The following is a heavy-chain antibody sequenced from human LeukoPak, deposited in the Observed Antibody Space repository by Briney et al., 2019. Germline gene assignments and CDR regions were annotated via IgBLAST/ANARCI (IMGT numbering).Heavy chain of an antibody. Sequence: SETLSLTCTVSGGSISSSSYYWGRIRQPPGKGLEWIGSIYYSGSTYYNPSLKSRVTISVDTSKNQFSLKLSSVTAADTAVYYCARHHYYDSSGYYYSNWFDPWGQGTLVTVSS. J-gene: IGHJ5*02. V-gene: IGHV4-39*01. CDR3: ARHHYYDSSGYYYSNWFDP. CDR2: IYYSGST. CDR1: GGSISSSSYY. D-gene: IGHD3-22*01.